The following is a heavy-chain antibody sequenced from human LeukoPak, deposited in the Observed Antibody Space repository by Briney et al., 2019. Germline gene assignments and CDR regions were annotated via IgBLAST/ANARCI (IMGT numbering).Heavy chain of an antibody. J-gene: IGHJ4*02. CDR1: GFTFDNYA. CDR2: ISGSAFTT. CDR3: ARESRRRIDY. V-gene: IGHV3-23*01. D-gene: IGHD2-2*01. Sequence: GGSLRLSCAASGFTFDNYAMSWVRQAPGKGLEWVSAISGSAFTTFYADSVKGRFTISRDNSKNTLYLQMSSLRAEDTAVYYCARESRRRIDYWGQGTLVTVSS.